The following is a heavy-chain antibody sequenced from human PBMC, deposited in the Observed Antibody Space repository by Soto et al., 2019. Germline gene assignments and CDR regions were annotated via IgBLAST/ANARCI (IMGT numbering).Heavy chain of an antibody. CDR3: AKLIDSSGYYLNYFDY. CDR1: GFTFRGYG. V-gene: IGHV3-30*18. D-gene: IGHD3-22*01. J-gene: IGHJ4*02. CDR2: ISYDGSIK. Sequence: PGGSLRLSCAASGFTFRGYGMHWVRQAPGRGLEWVALISYDGSIKYYADSVRGRFTISRDNSKNTLYLQMNSLRAEDTAVYYCAKLIDSSGYYLNYFDYWGQGTLVTVSS.